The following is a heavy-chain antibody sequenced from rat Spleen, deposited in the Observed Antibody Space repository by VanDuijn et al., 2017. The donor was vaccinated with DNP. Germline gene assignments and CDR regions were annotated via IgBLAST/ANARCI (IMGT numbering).Heavy chain of an antibody. CDR2: MWSNGGT. J-gene: IGHJ2*01. Sequence: QVQLKESGPGLVQPSQTLSLTCTVSGLSLTSNSVSWIRQPPGKGLEWMGVMWSNGGTDYNSAIKSRLSISRDTSKSQVFLKMNSLQTEDTAMYFCARRGNSGYFDYWGQGVMVTVSS. V-gene: IGHV2-47*01. CDR1: GLSLTSNS. CDR3: ARRGNSGYFDY. D-gene: IGHD4-3*01.